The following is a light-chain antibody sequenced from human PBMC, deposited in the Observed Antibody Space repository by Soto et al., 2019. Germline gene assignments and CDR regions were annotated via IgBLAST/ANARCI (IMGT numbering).Light chain of an antibody. CDR2: DVN. CDR1: SSDVGGYNY. CDR3: CSFAGRIFV. Sequence: QSALTQPRSVSGSPGQSVTVSCTGTSSDVGGYNYVTWYQPHPGKAPKLMISDVNKRPSGVPDRFSGSKSGNTASLTISGLQAEDEADYYCCSFAGRIFVFGTGTKLTVL. V-gene: IGLV2-11*01. J-gene: IGLJ1*01.